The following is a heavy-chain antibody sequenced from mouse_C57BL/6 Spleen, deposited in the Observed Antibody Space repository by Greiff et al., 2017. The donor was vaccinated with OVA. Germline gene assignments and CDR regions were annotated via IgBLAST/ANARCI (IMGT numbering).Heavy chain of an antibody. CDR3: ARRGDYDGYFDY. CDR2: INPYNGDT. V-gene: IGHV1-20*01. Sequence: EVQLQQSGPELVKPGDSVKISCKASGYSFTGYFMNWVMQSHGKSLEWIGRINPYNGDTFYNQKFKGKATLTVDKSSSTAHMELRSLTSEDSAVYYCARRGDYDGYFDYWGQGTTLTVSS. CDR1: GYSFTGYF. D-gene: IGHD2-4*01. J-gene: IGHJ2*01.